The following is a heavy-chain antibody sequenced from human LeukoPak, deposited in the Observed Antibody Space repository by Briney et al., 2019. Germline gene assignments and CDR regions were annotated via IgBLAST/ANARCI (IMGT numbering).Heavy chain of an antibody. V-gene: IGHV4-31*03. CDR1: GGSISSGGYY. J-gene: IGHJ4*02. D-gene: IGHD4-17*01. CDR2: IYYSGST. CDR3: ARAGAYGDYAENSGYYFDY. Sequence: SETLSLTCTVSGGSISSGGYYWSCLRQHPGKGLEWIVYIYYSGSTYYNPSLKSRVTISVDTSENQFSLKLSSVTAADTAVYYCARAGAYGDYAENSGYYFDYWGQGTLVTVSS.